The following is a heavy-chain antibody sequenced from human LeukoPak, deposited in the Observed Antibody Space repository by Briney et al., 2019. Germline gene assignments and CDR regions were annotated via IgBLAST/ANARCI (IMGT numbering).Heavy chain of an antibody. V-gene: IGHV4-59*01. D-gene: IGHD1-1*01. CDR3: ARVGDWNDLVY. CDR2: ILYSGTT. Sequence: SCKASGYTFTSYGISWIRQTPGKGLEWIGYILYSGTTTNYNPSLKSRVTISVDTSKNQFSLKLSSVTAADTAVYYCARVGDWNDLVYWGQGTLVTVSS. CDR1: GYTFTSYG. J-gene: IGHJ4*02.